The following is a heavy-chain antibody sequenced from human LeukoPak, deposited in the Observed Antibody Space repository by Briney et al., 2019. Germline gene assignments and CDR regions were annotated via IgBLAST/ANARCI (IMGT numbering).Heavy chain of an antibody. CDR2: ISGSGGST. CDR3: AKDEGIQLCPGY. J-gene: IGHJ4*02. CDR1: GFTFSSYA. V-gene: IGHV3-23*01. D-gene: IGHD5-18*01. Sequence: GGSLRLSCAASGFTFSSYAMSWVRQAPGKGLEWVSAISGSGGSTYYADSVKGRFTISRDNSRNTLYLQMNSLRAEDTAVYYCAKDEGIQLCPGYWGQGTLVTVSS.